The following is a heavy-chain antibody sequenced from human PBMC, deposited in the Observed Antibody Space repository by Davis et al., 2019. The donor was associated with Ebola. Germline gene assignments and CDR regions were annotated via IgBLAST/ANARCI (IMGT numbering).Heavy chain of an antibody. D-gene: IGHD3-16*02. V-gene: IGHV1-18*01. J-gene: IGHJ4*02. Sequence: ASVKVSCKASGYTFTSYGISWVRQAPGQGLEWMGWISAYNGNTNYAQKLQGRVTMTTDTSTSTVYMELRSLRSDDTAVYYCARDAFGGVIVPFDYWGQGTLVTVSS. CDR1: GYTFTSYG. CDR3: ARDAFGGVIVPFDY. CDR2: ISAYNGNT.